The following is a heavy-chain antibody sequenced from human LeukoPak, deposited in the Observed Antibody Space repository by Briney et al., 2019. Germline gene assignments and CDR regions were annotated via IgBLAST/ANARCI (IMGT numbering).Heavy chain of an antibody. J-gene: IGHJ6*02. CDR1: GGSISSSSYY. Sequence: SETLSLTCTVSGGSISSSSYYWAWIRQPPGKGLEWIGSIYYSGSTYYTPSLKSRVTISVDTSKNQFSLKLSSVTAADTAVYYCARAPLRIGMVRGVITYYYYGMDVWGQGTTVTVSS. CDR2: IYYSGST. D-gene: IGHD3-10*01. V-gene: IGHV4-39*01. CDR3: ARAPLRIGMVRGVITYYYYGMDV.